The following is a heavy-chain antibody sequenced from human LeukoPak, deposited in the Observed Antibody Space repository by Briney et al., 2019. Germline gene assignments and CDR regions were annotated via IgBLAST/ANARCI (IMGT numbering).Heavy chain of an antibody. Sequence: PGGSLRLSCAASGFTFDDYGMSWVRHAPGKGLEWVSGINWNGGSTGYADSVKGRFTISRDNAKNSLYLQMNSLTAEDTAMYYCVRASHPGGWFDPWGQGTLVTVSS. V-gene: IGHV3-20*04. CDR2: INWNGGST. D-gene: IGHD3-10*01. CDR1: GFTFDDYG. J-gene: IGHJ5*02. CDR3: VRASHPGGWFDP.